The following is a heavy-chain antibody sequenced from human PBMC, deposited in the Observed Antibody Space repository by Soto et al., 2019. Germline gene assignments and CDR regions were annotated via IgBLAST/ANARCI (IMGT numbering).Heavy chain of an antibody. CDR2: SRNKPNSFTT. CDR1: GFTFSDHH. V-gene: IGHV3-72*01. D-gene: IGHD3-16*01. CDR3: FRTVTCLTASYYGMDV. J-gene: IGHJ6*02. Sequence: PGGSLRLSCAASGFTFSDHHLDWVRQAPGKGLEWVGRSRNKPNSFTTEYAASVKGRFTFSRDDSKNSLYVQMNSLKTEDTAVYYCFRTVTCLTASYYGMDVWGQGTTVTVSS.